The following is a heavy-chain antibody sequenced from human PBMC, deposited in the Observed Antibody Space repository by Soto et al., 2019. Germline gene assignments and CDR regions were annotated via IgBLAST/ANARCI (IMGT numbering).Heavy chain of an antibody. J-gene: IGHJ6*03. CDR2: YGGSGGST. Sequence: DVQLLESGGGLVQRGGSLRLSCAASGFTFSTYGMTWVRQAPGKGLEWVSYGGSGGSTYYADSVKGRFTISRDNSKNTLYWQMNSLRAEDTGVYYCVKFRGRAYHYYYMDVWGNGTTVTVSS. CDR1: GFTFSTYG. V-gene: IGHV3-23*01. D-gene: IGHD3-16*01. CDR3: VKFRGRAYHYYYMDV.